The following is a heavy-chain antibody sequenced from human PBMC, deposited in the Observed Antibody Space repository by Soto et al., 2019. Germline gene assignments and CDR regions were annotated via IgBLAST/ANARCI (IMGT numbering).Heavy chain of an antibody. CDR2: ISASGATT. J-gene: IGHJ3*02. V-gene: IGHV3-23*01. D-gene: IGHD2-15*01. Sequence: EVQLLESGGNLVQPGGSLRLSCAESGFSFSTYALTWVRQAPGKGLEWDSGISASGATTYYADSVKGRFTISRDNSKNTVFLQMTSLRAEDTALYYCAKWTDTVIEAALAGGAFDIWGQGTMVTVSS. CDR1: GFSFSTYA. CDR3: AKWTDTVIEAALAGGAFDI.